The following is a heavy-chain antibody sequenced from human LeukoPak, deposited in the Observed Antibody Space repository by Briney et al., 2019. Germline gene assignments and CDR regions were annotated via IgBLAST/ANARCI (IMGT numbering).Heavy chain of an antibody. CDR1: GYTFTSYY. CDR3: ATRYSSSWYEGLYYFDY. Sequence: GASVKVSCKASGYTFTSYYMHWVRQAPGQGLEWMGIINPSGGSTSYAQKFQGRVTMTEDTSTDTAYMELSSLRSEDTAVYYCATRYSSSWYEGLYYFDYWGQGTLVTVSS. D-gene: IGHD6-13*01. J-gene: IGHJ4*02. V-gene: IGHV1-46*01. CDR2: INPSGGST.